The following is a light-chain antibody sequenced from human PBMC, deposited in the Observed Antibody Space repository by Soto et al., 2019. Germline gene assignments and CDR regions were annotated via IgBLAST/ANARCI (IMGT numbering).Light chain of an antibody. CDR3: QQYLSIPRT. CDR2: AAS. J-gene: IGKJ1*01. CDR1: QSISSW. Sequence: DIQMTQSPSTLSASVVDRVTITFRASQSISSWLAWYQQKPGKAPNLLIYAASSLHSGVPSRFSGSGSGTDFTLTISSLQAEDVAVYYCQQYLSIPRTFGQGTKVDIK. V-gene: IGKV1-5*01.